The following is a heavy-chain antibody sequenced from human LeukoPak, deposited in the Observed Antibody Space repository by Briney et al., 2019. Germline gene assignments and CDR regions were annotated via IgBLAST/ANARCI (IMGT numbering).Heavy chain of an antibody. CDR3: ARGSPPRRNYDSRGYYSYYFDY. V-gene: IGHV1-18*01. CDR1: GYTFTSYA. J-gene: IGHJ4*02. Sequence: GASVKVSCKASGYTFTSYAISWVRQAPGQGLEWMGWISAYNGNTHYAQKLQGRVTMTTDTSTSTVYMELRSLRSDDTAVYYCARGSPPRRNYDSRGYYSYYFDYWGQGTLVTVSS. CDR2: ISAYNGNT. D-gene: IGHD3-22*01.